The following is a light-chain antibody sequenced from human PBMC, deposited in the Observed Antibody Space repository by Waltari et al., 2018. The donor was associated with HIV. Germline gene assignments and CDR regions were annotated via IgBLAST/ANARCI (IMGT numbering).Light chain of an antibody. CDR1: QSVSSN. Sequence: IEMTQSPATLSVSPGERATLSCRASQSVSSNLAWYQQKFGQAPRLLIYDASTRATGIPARFSGSGSRTEFTLTISSLQSEDFAAYYCQQYNSWPRTFGQGTKVEIK. CDR2: DAS. V-gene: IGKV3-15*01. J-gene: IGKJ1*01. CDR3: QQYNSWPRT.